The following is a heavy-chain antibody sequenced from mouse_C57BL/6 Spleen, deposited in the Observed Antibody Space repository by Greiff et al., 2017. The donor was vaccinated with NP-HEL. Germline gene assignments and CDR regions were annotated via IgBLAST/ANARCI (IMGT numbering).Heavy chain of an antibody. V-gene: IGHV14-2*01. D-gene: IGHD1-1*01. CDR2: IDPEDGET. J-gene: IGHJ2*01. CDR1: GFNIKDYY. Sequence: VHVKQSGAELVKPGASVKLSCTASGFNIKDYYMHWVKQRTEQGLEWIGRIDPEDGETKYAPKFQGKATITADTSSNTAYLQLSSLTPEDTAVYYCARRVHYGSSYIDYWGQGTTLTVSS. CDR3: ARRVHYGSSYIDY.